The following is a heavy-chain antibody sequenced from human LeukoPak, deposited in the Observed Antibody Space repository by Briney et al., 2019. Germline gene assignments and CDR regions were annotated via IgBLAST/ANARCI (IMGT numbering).Heavy chain of an antibody. CDR2: ISGSGGST. Sequence: GGSVRLSCAASGFTFSSYAMMWLRQGPGKGLEWVSAISGSGGSTHYADSVKGRFTISRDSSKNTLYLQMNSLRAEDTAVYYCAKAGYCSSTSCFSAPPCFDYWGQGTLVTISS. V-gene: IGHV3-23*01. CDR1: GFTFSSYA. D-gene: IGHD2-2*01. CDR3: AKAGYCSSTSCFSAPPCFDY. J-gene: IGHJ4*02.